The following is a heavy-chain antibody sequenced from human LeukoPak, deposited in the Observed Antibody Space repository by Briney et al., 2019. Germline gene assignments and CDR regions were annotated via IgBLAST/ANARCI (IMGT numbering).Heavy chain of an antibody. D-gene: IGHD6-19*01. CDR1: GFTFSNYW. J-gene: IGHJ3*02. CDR3: VRDGPSAVGGTRAFDI. Sequence: GGSLTLSCAASGFTFSNYWMSWVRQAPGKGLEWVANIKQDGSEKYYLDSGWGRFTISRDNAEKSLYLQMNSLRAQDTAVYYCVRDGPSAVGGTRAFDIWGQGTMVIVSS. V-gene: IGHV3-7*01. CDR2: IKQDGSEK.